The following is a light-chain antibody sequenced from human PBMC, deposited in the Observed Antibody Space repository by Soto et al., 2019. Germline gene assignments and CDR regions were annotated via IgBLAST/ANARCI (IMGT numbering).Light chain of an antibody. J-gene: IGLJ3*02. CDR3: GTWDSSLSVV. V-gene: IGLV1-51*01. Sequence: QSVLTQPPSVSAAPGQTVTISCSGSSSNIGNNYVSWYQHLPGTAPKLLIYDNNKRPSGIPDRFSGSKSGTSATLGITGLQTGDEADYYCGTWDSSLSVVFGGGTKLTVL. CDR1: SSNIGNNY. CDR2: DNN.